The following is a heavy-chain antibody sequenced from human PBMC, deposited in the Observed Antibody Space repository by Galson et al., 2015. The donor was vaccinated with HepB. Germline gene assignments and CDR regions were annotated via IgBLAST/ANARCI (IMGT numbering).Heavy chain of an antibody. D-gene: IGHD3-10*01. Sequence: SLRLSCAGSEFTFSSYWMNWVRRAPGKGLEWVANINPDGSEKSYVASLRGRFTVSRDNDKNALYLQMDSLRAEDTAVYYCARRISLVRGIITKPDYYYGMDVWGRGTTVSVAS. J-gene: IGHJ6*02. CDR2: INPDGSEK. CDR1: EFTFSSYW. V-gene: IGHV3-7*03. CDR3: ARRISLVRGIITKPDYYYGMDV.